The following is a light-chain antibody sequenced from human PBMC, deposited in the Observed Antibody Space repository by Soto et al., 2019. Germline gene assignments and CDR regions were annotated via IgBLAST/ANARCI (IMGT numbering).Light chain of an antibody. CDR3: QQYGSSPIT. CDR1: QSVSSSY. V-gene: IGKV3-20*01. CDR2: GAS. Sequence: EIMLRQSPGTLSLSPGERATLSFRASQSVSSSYLAWYQQKPGQAPRLLIYGASTRATGIPDRFRGSGSGTDFTLTISRLEPEDFAVYYCQQYGSSPITFGLGTRLEIK. J-gene: IGKJ5*01.